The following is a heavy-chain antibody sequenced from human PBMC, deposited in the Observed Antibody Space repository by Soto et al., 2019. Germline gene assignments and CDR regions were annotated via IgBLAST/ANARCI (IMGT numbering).Heavy chain of an antibody. CDR3: ARGSSRWDY. CDR2: IYSGGRN. J-gene: IGHJ4*02. CDR1: GSSISSFY. D-gene: IGHD6-13*01. Sequence: PSETLSLTCTAPGSSISSFYWSWIRQPAGKGLEWIGRIYSGGRNNYNPSLKSRVTMSVDTSKNQFSLRLSSVTAADTAMYYCARGSSRWDYWGQGTLVTVSS. V-gene: IGHV4-4*07.